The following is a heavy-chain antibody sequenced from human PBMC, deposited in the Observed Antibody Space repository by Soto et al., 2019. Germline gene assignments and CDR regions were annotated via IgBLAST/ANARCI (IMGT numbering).Heavy chain of an antibody. CDR3: TTAGRWEPRDFDY. CDR1: GFTFSNAW. V-gene: IGHV3-15*01. Sequence: EVQLVESGGGLVKPGGSLRLSCAASGFTFSNAWMSWVRQAPGKGLEWVGRIKSKTDGGTTDYAAPVKGRFTISRDDSKNTLYLLMNSLKTEDTAVYYCTTAGRWEPRDFDYWGQGTLVTVSS. D-gene: IGHD1-26*01. CDR2: IKSKTDGGTT. J-gene: IGHJ4*02.